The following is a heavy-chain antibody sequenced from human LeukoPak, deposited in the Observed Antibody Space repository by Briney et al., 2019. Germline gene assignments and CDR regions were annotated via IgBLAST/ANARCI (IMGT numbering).Heavy chain of an antibody. CDR3: AKDIGVAGVYYYYGLDV. V-gene: IGHV3-30*18. D-gene: IGHD6-19*01. J-gene: IGHJ6*02. CDR2: ISYDGTKK. CDR1: GFTFSSFG. Sequence: GGSLRLSCAASGFTFSSFGMHWVRQATGKGLEWVAVISYDGTKKYYADSVKGRFIISRDNSKNTLYLQMNSLRPEDTAVYYCAKDIGVAGVYYYYGLDVWGQGTTVTVSS.